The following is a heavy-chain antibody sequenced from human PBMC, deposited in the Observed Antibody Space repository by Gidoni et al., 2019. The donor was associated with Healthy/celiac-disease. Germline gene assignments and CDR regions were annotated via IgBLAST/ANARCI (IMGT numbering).Heavy chain of an antibody. CDR1: GFTFSNAW. J-gene: IGHJ3*02. Sequence: EVQLVESGGGLVKPGGSLRLSCAASGFTFSNAWMRWVRQAPGKGLGWVGRIKSKTDGGTTDYAAPVKGRFTISRDDSKNTLYLQMNSLKTEDTAVYYCTTDTYYYDSSGYYFAFDIWGQGTMVTVSS. V-gene: IGHV3-15*01. D-gene: IGHD3-22*01. CDR2: IKSKTDGGTT. CDR3: TTDTYYYDSSGYYFAFDI.